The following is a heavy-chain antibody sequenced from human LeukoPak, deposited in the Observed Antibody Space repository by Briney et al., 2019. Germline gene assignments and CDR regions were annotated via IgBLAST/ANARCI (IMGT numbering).Heavy chain of an antibody. Sequence: YADSVKGRFTISRDNSKNTLYLQMNSLRAEDTAVYYCAKGRKVRGVTLNWFDPWGQGTLVTVSS. V-gene: IGHV3-23*01. CDR3: AKGRKVRGVTLNWFDP. J-gene: IGHJ5*02. D-gene: IGHD3-10*01.